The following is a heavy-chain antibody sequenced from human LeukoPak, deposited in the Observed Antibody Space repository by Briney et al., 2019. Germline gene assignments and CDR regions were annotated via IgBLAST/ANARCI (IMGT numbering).Heavy chain of an antibody. CDR1: GHSLSELS. J-gene: IGHJ4*02. V-gene: IGHV1-24*01. CDR2: FDPEDGKT. D-gene: IGHD2/OR15-2a*01. Sequence: ASVKVSCKVSGHSLSELSMFWVRQTPGKGLEWMGGFDPEDGKTIYAQKFQGRITMTEDTSTDTAYVELSSLRNEDTAVYYCAIETYSTTLDHWGQGTLVTVSS. CDR3: AIETYSTTLDH.